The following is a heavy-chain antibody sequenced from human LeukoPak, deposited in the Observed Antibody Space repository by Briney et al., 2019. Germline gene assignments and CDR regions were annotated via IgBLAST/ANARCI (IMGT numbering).Heavy chain of an antibody. CDR1: GFTVSSNS. CDR2: IYGEDT. CDR3: ARRAGAYSHPYDY. Sequence: PGGSLRLSCTVSGFTVSSNSMSWVRQAPGKGLEWGSFIYGEDTHYSDSVQGRFTISRDKYKNTLYLQMNSLRAEDTAVYYCARRAGAYSHPYDYWGQGTLVTVSS. D-gene: IGHD4/OR15-4a*01. J-gene: IGHJ4*02. V-gene: IGHV3-53*01.